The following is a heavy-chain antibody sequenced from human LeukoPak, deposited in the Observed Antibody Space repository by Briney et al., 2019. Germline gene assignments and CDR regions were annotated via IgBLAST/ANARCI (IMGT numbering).Heavy chain of an antibody. CDR2: IYTSGST. J-gene: IGHJ4*02. D-gene: IGHD2-2*01. CDR1: GVSISSYY. Sequence: PSETLSLTCTVSGVSISSYYWSWIRQPAGKGLEWIGRIYTSGSTNYNPSLKSRVTMSVDTSKNQFSLKLSSVTAADTAVYYCARCIGYCSSTSCFYYFDYWGQGTLVTVSS. V-gene: IGHV4-4*07. CDR3: ARCIGYCSSTSCFYYFDY.